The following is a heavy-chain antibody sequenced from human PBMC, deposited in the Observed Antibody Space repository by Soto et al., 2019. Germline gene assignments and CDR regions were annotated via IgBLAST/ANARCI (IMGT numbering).Heavy chain of an antibody. Sequence: GSLRLSCAASGFSFSNYAMNWVRQAPGKGLEWVSAISAGGSNTNYADSVKGRFTISSDNSKNTLYLQMNGLGADDTAVYYCAKEYSTSFDYWGQGTPVTVSS. CDR2: ISAGGSNT. J-gene: IGHJ4*02. V-gene: IGHV3-23*01. CDR3: AKEYSTSFDY. D-gene: IGHD6-6*01. CDR1: GFSFSNYA.